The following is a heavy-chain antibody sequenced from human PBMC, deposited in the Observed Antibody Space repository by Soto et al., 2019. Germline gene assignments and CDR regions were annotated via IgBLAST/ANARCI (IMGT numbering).Heavy chain of an antibody. CDR1: GGSISSGDYY. J-gene: IGHJ6*02. CDR2: ISYSGSS. CDR3: ARRKGNEYYYAMDV. V-gene: IGHV4-30-4*01. Sequence: QVQLQESGPGLVKPSQTLSLTCTVSGGSISSGDYYWSWIRQPPGKGLEWIGYISYSGSSYYNPSLKSRVTISVDTSENEFALKMSSVTAADTAVYYCARRKGNEYYYAMDVWGQGTTVTVSS. D-gene: IGHD3-10*01.